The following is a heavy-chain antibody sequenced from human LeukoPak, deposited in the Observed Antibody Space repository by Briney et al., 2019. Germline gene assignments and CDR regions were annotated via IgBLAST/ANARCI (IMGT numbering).Heavy chain of an antibody. J-gene: IGHJ5*02. CDR2: IYYSGST. D-gene: IGHD3-22*01. Sequence: PSETLSLTCTVSGGPTSSSIYYWRWIRQPPGKGLEWIGSIYYSGSTYCNPSLKSRVTISVDTSKNQFSLKLSSVTAADTAVYYCASTYYYDSISFGNNWFDPWGQGTLVTVSS. CDR3: ASTYYYDSISFGNNWFDP. CDR1: GGPTSSSIYY. V-gene: IGHV4-39*01.